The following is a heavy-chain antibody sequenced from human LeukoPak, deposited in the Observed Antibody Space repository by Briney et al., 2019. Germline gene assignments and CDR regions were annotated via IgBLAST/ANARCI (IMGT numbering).Heavy chain of an antibody. CDR2: IWYDESHK. D-gene: IGHD2/OR15-2a*01. CDR3: ARASSSTVSYFDY. Sequence: GGSLRLSCAASGFTISSYGMHWVRQAPGKGLEWVAVIWYDESHKYYTDSVRGRFTISRDNSKNTLYLQMNSLRAEDTAAYYCARASSSTVSYFDYWGQGTLLTVSS. V-gene: IGHV3-33*01. J-gene: IGHJ4*02. CDR1: GFTISSYG.